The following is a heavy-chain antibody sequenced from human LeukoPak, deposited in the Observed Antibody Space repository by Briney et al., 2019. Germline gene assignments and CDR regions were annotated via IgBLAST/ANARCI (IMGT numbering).Heavy chain of an antibody. CDR2: VSGTGTVT. J-gene: IGHJ4*02. CDR1: GFTFSTYA. V-gene: IGHV3-23*01. CDR3: AKAPYGFPYYFDY. Sequence: GGSLRLSCVASGFTFSTYAMNWVRQAPGRGLEWVSGVSGTGTVTFYAGSVKGRFTISRDNSKNTLYLQMNSLRAEDTAEYYCAKAPYGFPYYFDYWGQGILVTASS. D-gene: IGHD3-10*01.